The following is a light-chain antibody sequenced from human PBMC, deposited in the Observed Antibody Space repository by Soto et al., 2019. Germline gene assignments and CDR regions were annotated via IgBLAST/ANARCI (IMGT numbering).Light chain of an antibody. CDR3: QQYGSSPET. J-gene: IGKJ1*01. CDR2: GAS. V-gene: IGKV3-20*01. CDR1: QSISSSY. Sequence: EILLTQSPGTLSLSPGERATLSCRASQSISSSYLAWYQQKPGQAPRLLIYGASSRATGIPDRFSGSGSATDFTLTISRLEPEDFAVYYCQQYGSSPETFGQGTKVDIK.